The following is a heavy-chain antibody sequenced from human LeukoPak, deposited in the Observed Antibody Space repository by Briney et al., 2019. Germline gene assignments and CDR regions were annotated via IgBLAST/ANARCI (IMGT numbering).Heavy chain of an antibody. CDR3: ARDRAFGGVIGAFDI. CDR1: GFTFSSYW. D-gene: IGHD3-16*01. CDR2: IKQDGSEK. Sequence: GGSLRLSCAASGFTFSSYWMSWVRQAPGKGLEWVANIKQDGSEKYYVDSVKGRFTISRDNAKNSLYPQMNSLRAEDTAVYYCARDRAFGGVIGAFDIWGQGTMVTVSS. V-gene: IGHV3-7*01. J-gene: IGHJ3*02.